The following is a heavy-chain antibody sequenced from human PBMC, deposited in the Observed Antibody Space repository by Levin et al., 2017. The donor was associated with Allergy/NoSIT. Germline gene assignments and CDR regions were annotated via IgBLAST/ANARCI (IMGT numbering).Heavy chain of an antibody. V-gene: IGHV7-4-1*02. J-gene: IGHJ6*03. CDR2: INTNTGNP. CDR3: ARSRAAGTRFGYYYYYMDV. CDR1: GYTFTSYA. D-gene: IGHD6-25*01. Sequence: GESLKISCKASGYTFTSYAMNWVRQAPGQGLEWMGWINTNTGNPTYAQGFTGRFVFSLDTSVSTAYLQISSLKAADTAVYYCARSRAAGTRFGYYYYYMDVWGKGTTVTVSS.